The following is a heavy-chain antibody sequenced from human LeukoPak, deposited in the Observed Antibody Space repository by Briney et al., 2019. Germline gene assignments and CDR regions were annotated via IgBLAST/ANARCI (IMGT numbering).Heavy chain of an antibody. D-gene: IGHD6-19*01. V-gene: IGHV4-39*01. Sequence: SETLSLTCTVSGGSISSSSYYWGWIRQPPGKGLEWIGSIYYSGSTYYNPSLKSRVTISVDTSKNQFSLKLSSVTAADTAVYYCARSVAGTFRYWGQGTLVTVSS. CDR1: GGSISSSSYY. CDR3: ARSVAGTFRY. CDR2: IYYSGST. J-gene: IGHJ4*02.